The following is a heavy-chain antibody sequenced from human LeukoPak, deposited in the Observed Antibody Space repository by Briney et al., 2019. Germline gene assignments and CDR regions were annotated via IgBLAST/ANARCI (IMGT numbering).Heavy chain of an antibody. V-gene: IGHV3-53*01. Sequence: GGSLRLSCSASGFTVSSNFMSWVRQAPGKGLECVSVIYSRGGTYYADSVQGRFTISRDASKNTLFLQMNSLRADDTAVYYCARKTDSSGSGDYWGQGTLVTVSS. CDR1: GFTVSSNF. D-gene: IGHD3-22*01. J-gene: IGHJ4*02. CDR3: ARKTDSSGSGDY. CDR2: IYSRGGT.